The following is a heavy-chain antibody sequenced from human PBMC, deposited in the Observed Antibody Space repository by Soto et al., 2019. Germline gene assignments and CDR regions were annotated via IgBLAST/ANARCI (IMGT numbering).Heavy chain of an antibody. CDR1: GDSVSSNSAA. D-gene: IGHD6-6*01. CDR2: TYYRSKWYN. J-gene: IGHJ6*03. CDR3: ARVEGSASYYYYYYMAV. Sequence: PSQTLSLTCAMSGDSVSSNSAAWNWIRQSPSRGLEWLGRTYYRSKWYNDYAVSVKSRITINPDTSKNQFSLQLNSVTPEDTAVYYCARVEGSASYYYYYYMAVWGKGTTVTVSS. V-gene: IGHV6-1*01.